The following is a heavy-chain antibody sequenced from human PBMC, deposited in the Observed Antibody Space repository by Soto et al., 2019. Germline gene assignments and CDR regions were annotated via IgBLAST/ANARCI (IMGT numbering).Heavy chain of an antibody. CDR1: GDPFARFT. CDR3: ARDPSTINKLIGVWFDP. D-gene: IGHD4-4*01. J-gene: IGHJ5*02. Sequence: SVKVSCTASGDPFARFTINWVRQAPGQGLEWMGGIKPISDITNYAQRFQGRVTFTADASTSTVYLELSSLRSEDTAMYYCARDPSTINKLIGVWFDPWGQGTLVTVSS. CDR2: IKPISDIT. V-gene: IGHV1-69*01.